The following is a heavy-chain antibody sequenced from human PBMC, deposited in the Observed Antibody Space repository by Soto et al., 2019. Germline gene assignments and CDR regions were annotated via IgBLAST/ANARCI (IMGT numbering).Heavy chain of an antibody. Sequence: QLQLQESGPGLVKPSETLSLTCTVSGGSISSSSYYWGWIRQPPGKGLEWIGSIYYSGSTYYNPSLKSRVTISVDTSKNQFSLKLSSVTAADTAVYYCARREYCSGGSCYSGWFDPWGQGTLVTVSS. J-gene: IGHJ5*02. CDR1: GGSISSSSYY. D-gene: IGHD2-15*01. CDR2: IYYSGST. CDR3: ARREYCSGGSCYSGWFDP. V-gene: IGHV4-39*01.